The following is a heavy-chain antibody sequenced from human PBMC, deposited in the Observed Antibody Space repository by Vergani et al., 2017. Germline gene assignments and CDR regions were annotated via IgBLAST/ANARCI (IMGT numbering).Heavy chain of an antibody. CDR2: IKQDGSEK. D-gene: IGHD6-13*01. CDR3: ARGPRYSSSWYXFDY. Sequence: EVQLVESGGGLVQPGGSLRLSCAASGFTFSSYWMSWVRQAPGKGLEWVANIKQDGSEKYYVDSVKGRFTISRNKAKNSLYLQMNSLRAEDTAVYYCARGPRYSSSWYXFDYWGQGTLVTVSS. V-gene: IGHV3-7*03. J-gene: IGHJ4*02. CDR1: GFTFSSYW.